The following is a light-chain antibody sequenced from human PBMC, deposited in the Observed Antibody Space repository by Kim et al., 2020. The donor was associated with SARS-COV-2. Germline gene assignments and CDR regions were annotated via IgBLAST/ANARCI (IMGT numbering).Light chain of an antibody. CDR1: SLRSYY. CDR2: GKN. V-gene: IGLV3-19*01. Sequence: SSELTQDPAVSVALGQTVRITCQGDSLRSYYASWYQQKPGQAPVLVIYGKNNRPSGIPDRFSGSSSGNTASLTITGAQAEDEADYYCTSRAGSGNWVFVG. CDR3: TSRAGSGNWV. J-gene: IGLJ3*02.